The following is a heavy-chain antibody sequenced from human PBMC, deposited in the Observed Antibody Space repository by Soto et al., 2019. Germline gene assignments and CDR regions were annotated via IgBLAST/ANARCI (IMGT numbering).Heavy chain of an antibody. CDR1: GFTFSSYG. CDR3: ARDLPGCGLMVYATRQDGCYYYGMDV. CDR2: IWYDGSNK. D-gene: IGHD2-8*01. V-gene: IGHV3-33*01. Sequence: GGSLRLSCAASGFTFSSYGMHWVRQAPGKGLEWVAVIWYDGSNKYYADSVKGRFTISRDNSKNTLYLQMNSLRAEDTAVYYCARDLPGCGLMVYATRQDGCYYYGMDVWGQGTTVTVSS. J-gene: IGHJ6*02.